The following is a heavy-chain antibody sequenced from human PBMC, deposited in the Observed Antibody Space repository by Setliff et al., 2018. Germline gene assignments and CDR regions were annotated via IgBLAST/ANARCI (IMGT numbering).Heavy chain of an antibody. CDR2: INHRGST. CDR3: ARTGTYRYFDY. D-gene: IGHD1-1*01. Sequence: SETLSLTCAAYGGTFSDYHWTWIRQSPEKGLEWIGEINHRGSTNYNPSLKSRVTISFDTSRNQFSLKLTSVTAADTAVYYCARTGTYRYFDYWGQGTRVTVSS. CDR1: GGTFSDYH. V-gene: IGHV4-34*01. J-gene: IGHJ4*02.